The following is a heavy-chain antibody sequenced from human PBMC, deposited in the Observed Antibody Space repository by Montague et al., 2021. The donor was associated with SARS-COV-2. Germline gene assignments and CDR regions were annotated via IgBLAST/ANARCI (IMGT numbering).Heavy chain of an antibody. CDR1: GGSISSYY. V-gene: IGHV4-59*01. J-gene: IGHJ6*02. Sequence: SETLSLTCTVSGGSISSYYWSWIRQPPGKGLEWIGYIYYSGSTNYNPSLKGRVTISVDTSKNQFSLKLSSVTAADTAVYYCARDLGYNWNYYYYYGMDVWGQGTTVTVSS. D-gene: IGHD1-20*01. CDR2: IYYSGST. CDR3: ARDLGYNWNYYYYYGMDV.